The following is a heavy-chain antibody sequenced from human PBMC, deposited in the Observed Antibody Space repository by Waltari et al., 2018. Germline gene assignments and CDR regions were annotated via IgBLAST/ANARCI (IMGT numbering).Heavy chain of an antibody. J-gene: IGHJ4*02. CDR1: GYTFTSYA. CDR3: ARDLWQWFYFDY. D-gene: IGHD3-22*01. V-gene: IGHV1-3*01. Sequence: QVQLVQSGAEVKKPGASVKVSCKASGYTFTSYAMHWVRQAPGQRLEWMGWINAGNGNTKYSQKFQGRVTITRDTSASTAYMELSSLRSEDTAVYYCARDLWQWFYFDYWGQGTLVTVSS. CDR2: INAGNGNT.